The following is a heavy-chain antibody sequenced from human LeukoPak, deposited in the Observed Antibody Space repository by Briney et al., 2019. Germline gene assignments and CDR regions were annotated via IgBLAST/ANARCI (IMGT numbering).Heavy chain of an antibody. D-gene: IGHD6-13*01. Sequence: SETLSLTCTVSGGSISSYYWSWIRQPPGKGLEWIGYIYYSGSTNYNPSLKSRVTISVDTSENQFSLKLSSVTAADTAVYYCARAAAATGTGWFDPWGQGTLVTVSS. CDR2: IYYSGST. CDR1: GGSISSYY. V-gene: IGHV4-59*01. J-gene: IGHJ5*02. CDR3: ARAAAATGTGWFDP.